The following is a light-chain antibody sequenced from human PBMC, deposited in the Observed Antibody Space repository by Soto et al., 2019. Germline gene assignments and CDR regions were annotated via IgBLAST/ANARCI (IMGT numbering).Light chain of an antibody. J-gene: IGKJ2*01. CDR1: QYISSN. CDR3: QQYKNWPYT. CDR2: GAS. Sequence: EIVMTQSPATLSVSPGEGTTLSCRASQYISSNLAWYQQKPGQAPRLLIYGASTRATGIPARFSGSGSGTEFTLTISSLQSEDFAVYYCQQYKNWPYTFGQGTNLEIK. V-gene: IGKV3-15*01.